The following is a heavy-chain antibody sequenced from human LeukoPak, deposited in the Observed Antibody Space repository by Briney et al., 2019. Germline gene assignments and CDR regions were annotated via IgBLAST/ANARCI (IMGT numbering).Heavy chain of an antibody. CDR2: ISTSSSAI. V-gene: IGHV3-48*01. Sequence: GGSLRLSCAASGFTFSSYGMNWVRQAPGKGLEWVSYISTSSSAIYYADSVKGRFTISRDNAKNSLCLQMDSLRAEDTAVCYCARAYCSSTSCFEWGQGTVVTVSS. D-gene: IGHD2-2*01. CDR3: ARAYCSSTSCFE. J-gene: IGHJ4*02. CDR1: GFTFSSYG.